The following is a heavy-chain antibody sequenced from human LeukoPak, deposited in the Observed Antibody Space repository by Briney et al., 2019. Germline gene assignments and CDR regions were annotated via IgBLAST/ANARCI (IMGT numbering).Heavy chain of an antibody. J-gene: IGHJ4*02. CDR2: IYYSGST. V-gene: IGHV4-31*03. Sequence: SETLSLTCTVSGGSISSGGYYWSWIRQHPGKGLEWIGYIYYSGSTYYNPSLKNRVTISVDTSKNQFSLKLSSVTAADTAVYYCARGVRQTSMDYWGQGTLVTVSS. CDR1: GGSISSGGYY. CDR3: ARGVRQTSMDY. D-gene: IGHD2-8*01.